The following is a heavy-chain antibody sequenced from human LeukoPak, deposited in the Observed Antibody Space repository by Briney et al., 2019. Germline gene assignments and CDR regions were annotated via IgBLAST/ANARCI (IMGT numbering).Heavy chain of an antibody. D-gene: IGHD6-13*01. CDR1: GGSISSSSYY. Sequence: SETLSLTCTVSGGSISSSSYYWGWIRQPPGKGLEWIGSIYYSGSTYYIPSLKSRVTISVDTSKNQFSLKLSSVTAADTAVYYCARLFPRGSSREYFQHWGQGTLVTVSS. V-gene: IGHV4-39*01. J-gene: IGHJ1*01. CDR3: ARLFPRGSSREYFQH. CDR2: IYYSGST.